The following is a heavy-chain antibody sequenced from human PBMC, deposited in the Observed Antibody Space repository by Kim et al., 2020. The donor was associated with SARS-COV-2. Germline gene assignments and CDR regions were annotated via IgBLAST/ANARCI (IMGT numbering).Heavy chain of an antibody. CDR3: ARDPSYYYDSSGLLGY. J-gene: IGHJ4*02. Sequence: KFQGRVTITADESTSTAYMELSSLRSEDTAVYYCARDPSYYYDSSGLLGYWGQGTLVTVSS. V-gene: IGHV1-69*01. D-gene: IGHD3-22*01.